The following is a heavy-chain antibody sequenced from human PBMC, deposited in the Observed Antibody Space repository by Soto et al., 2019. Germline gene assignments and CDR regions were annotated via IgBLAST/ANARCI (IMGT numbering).Heavy chain of an antibody. Sequence: EVQLVESGGGLVKPGGSLRLSCAASGFTFSSYSMNWVRQAPGKGLEWVSSISSSSSYIYYADSVKGRFTISRDNAKNSLYLQMNSRRAEDTAVYYCARDLGRGGFDLWGRGPLVTVPS. D-gene: IGHD3-16*01. CDR3: ARDLGRGGFDL. V-gene: IGHV3-21*01. CDR2: ISSSSSYI. J-gene: IGHJ2*01. CDR1: GFTFSSYS.